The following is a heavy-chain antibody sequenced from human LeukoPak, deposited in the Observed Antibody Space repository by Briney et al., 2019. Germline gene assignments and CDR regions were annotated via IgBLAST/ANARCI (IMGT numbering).Heavy chain of an antibody. CDR2: ISGSGDNT. V-gene: IGHV3-23*01. CDR3: AKDQSITMRTWDY. J-gene: IGHJ4*02. D-gene: IGHD3-22*01. Sequence: GETLRLSCAASGFTFSSYGMTWVRQAPGKGLEWVSGISGSGDNTWYADSVKGRFTISRDNSKNTLYLQMNSLRAEDTAVYYCAKDQSITMRTWDYWGQGTLVTVSS. CDR1: GFTFSSYG.